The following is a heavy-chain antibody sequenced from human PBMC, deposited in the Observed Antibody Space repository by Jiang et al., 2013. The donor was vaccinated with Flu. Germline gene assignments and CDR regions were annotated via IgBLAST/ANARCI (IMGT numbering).Heavy chain of an antibody. V-gene: IGHV3-23*01. CDR2: ISGSGVST. Sequence: AISGSGVSTYYADSVKGRFTISRDNSKNTLYLQMSSLRAEDTALYYCAKDPYCSTTDCPNVAIWGQGTMVTVSS. J-gene: IGHJ3*02. D-gene: IGHD2-2*01. CDR3: AKDPYCSTTDCPNVAI.